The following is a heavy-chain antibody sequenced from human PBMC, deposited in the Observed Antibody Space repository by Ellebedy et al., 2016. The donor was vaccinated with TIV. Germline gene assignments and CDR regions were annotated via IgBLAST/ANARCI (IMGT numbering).Heavy chain of an antibody. J-gene: IGHJ4*02. CDR2: INPSGGST. CDR1: GYSFTTYY. CDR3: ARDANDAFDH. Sequence: ASVKVSXXASGYSFTTYYMHWVRQAPGQGLEWMGIINPSGGSTTYAQKFQGRVTMTRDTSTGTFYIELSSLRSEDTALYYCARDANDAFDHWGQGTLVSVSS. V-gene: IGHV1-46*01. D-gene: IGHD1-1*01.